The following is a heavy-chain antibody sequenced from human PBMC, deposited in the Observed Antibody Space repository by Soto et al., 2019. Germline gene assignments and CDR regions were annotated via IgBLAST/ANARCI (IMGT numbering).Heavy chain of an antibody. CDR1: GGTFSSYA. Sequence: SVKVSCKASGGTFSSYAISWVRQAPGQGLEWMGGIIPIFGTANYAQKFQGRVTITADESTSTAYMELSSLRSEDTAVYYCARRYCSGGSCYSFDYWGQGTLVTVSS. V-gene: IGHV1-69*13. CDR2: IIPIFGTA. CDR3: ARRYCSGGSCYSFDY. D-gene: IGHD2-15*01. J-gene: IGHJ4*02.